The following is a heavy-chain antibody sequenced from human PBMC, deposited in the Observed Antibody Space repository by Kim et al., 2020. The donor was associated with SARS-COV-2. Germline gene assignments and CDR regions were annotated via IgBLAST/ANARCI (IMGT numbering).Heavy chain of an antibody. D-gene: IGHD2-15*01. CDR3: AREPGYCDTSRCSEHYDS. CDR2: IFYTGET. CDR1: SNIYTRDY. V-gene: IGHV4-59*12. Sequence: SETLTLVCSVSSNIYTRDYWTWIRQPPGKEPEWLGYIFYTGETDYNPSLRSRVTISLDTSKNQCSLKLTSVNAADTATYYCAREPGYCDTSRCSEHYDSWCPGTLVTVSS. J-gene: IGHJ4*02.